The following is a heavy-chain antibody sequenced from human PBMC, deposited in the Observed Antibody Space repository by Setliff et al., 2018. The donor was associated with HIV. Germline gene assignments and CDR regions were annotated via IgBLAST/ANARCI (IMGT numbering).Heavy chain of an antibody. CDR1: GFTFSDYY. CDR2: VRPYNADK. Sequence: ASVKVSCKASGFTFSDYYMHWVRQAPGQGLEWMGWVRPYNADKNYAQKFQGRVTMTSDTSISTAYLKLSSVTAADTAVYYCARGLRSSTYYYYYYMDVWGKGTTVTVSS. J-gene: IGHJ6*03. D-gene: IGHD6-6*01. V-gene: IGHV1-2*02. CDR3: ARGLRSSTYYYYYYMDV.